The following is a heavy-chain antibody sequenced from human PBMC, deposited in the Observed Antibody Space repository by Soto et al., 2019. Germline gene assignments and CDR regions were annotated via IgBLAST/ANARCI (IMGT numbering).Heavy chain of an antibody. J-gene: IGHJ6*02. D-gene: IGHD3-16*02. CDR2: IVPSLDTT. V-gene: IGHV1-69*11. Sequence: GASVKVSCKASGGTFSSSGFSWVRQAPGQGLEWMGMIVPSLDTTNYAQKFQARVTIIADEVTSTAYMELRSLRSEDTAVYYCARWPQPRYTADPYAVDVWGQGTRVTVSS. CDR3: ARWPQPRYTADPYAVDV. CDR1: GGTFSSSG.